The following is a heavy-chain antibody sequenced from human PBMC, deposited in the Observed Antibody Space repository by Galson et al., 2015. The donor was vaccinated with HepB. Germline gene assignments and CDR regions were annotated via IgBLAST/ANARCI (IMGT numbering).Heavy chain of an antibody. J-gene: IGHJ4*02. CDR1: GFTFSSYS. CDR2: ISSSSSTI. D-gene: IGHD6-13*01. CDR3: ARDFPIAAAGTFDY. Sequence: SLRLSCAASGFTFSSYSVNWVRQAPGKGLEWVSYISSSSSTIYYADSVKGRFTISRDNAKNSLYLQMNSLRAEDTAVYYCARDFPIAAAGTFDYWGQGTLVTVSS. V-gene: IGHV3-48*04.